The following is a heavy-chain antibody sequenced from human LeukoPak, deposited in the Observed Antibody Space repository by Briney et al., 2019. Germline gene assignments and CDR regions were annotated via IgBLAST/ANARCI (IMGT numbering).Heavy chain of an antibody. CDR3: ARASKGGGGYAVNFDY. CDR2: IYTSGST. CDR1: GGSISSYY. D-gene: IGHD5-12*01. V-gene: IGHV4-4*07. J-gene: IGHJ4*02. Sequence: SETLSLTCTVSGGSISSYYWSWIRQPAGKGLELIGRIYTSGSTNYNPSLKSRVTMSVDTSKNQFSLKLSSVTAADTAVYYCARASKGGGGYAVNFDYWGQGTLVTVSS.